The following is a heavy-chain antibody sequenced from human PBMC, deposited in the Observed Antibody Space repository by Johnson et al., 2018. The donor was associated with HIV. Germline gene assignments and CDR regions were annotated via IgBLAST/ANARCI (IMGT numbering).Heavy chain of an antibody. Sequence: QVQLVESGGGLVQPGGSLRLSCAASGFTFSDYYMTWIRQAPGKGLECVSYISSSGRTIYYADSVKGRFTISRDNAKNSLYLQMNSLRAEDTAVYYCAKVSGGVTRDFDIWGQGTMVTVSS. V-gene: IGHV3-11*04. CDR2: ISSSGRTI. D-gene: IGHD1-26*01. CDR1: GFTFSDYY. CDR3: AKVSGGVTRDFDI. J-gene: IGHJ3*02.